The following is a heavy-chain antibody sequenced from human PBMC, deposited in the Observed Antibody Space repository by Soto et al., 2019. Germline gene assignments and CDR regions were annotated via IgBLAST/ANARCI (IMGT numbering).Heavy chain of an antibody. V-gene: IGHV3-30*18. CDR1: GFTFSSYG. CDR2: ISYDGSNK. D-gene: IGHD6-13*01. Sequence: QVQLVESGGGVVQPGRSLRLSCAASGFTFSSYGMHWVRQAPGKGLEWVAVISYDGSNKYYADSVKGRFTISRDNYKNTLYLQMNSLSAEDKAVYYVAKGGRGVAAAWAADDACYIWAQGTMVTVS. J-gene: IGHJ3*02. CDR3: AKGGRGVAAAWAADDACYI.